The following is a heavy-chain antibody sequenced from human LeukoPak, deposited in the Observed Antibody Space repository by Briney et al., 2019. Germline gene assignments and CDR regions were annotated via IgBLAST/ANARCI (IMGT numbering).Heavy chain of an antibody. Sequence: SETLSLTCTVSGGSISSYYWSWIRQPAGKGLEWIGRIYTSGSTNYNPSLKSRVTMSVDTSKNQFSLKLSSVTAADTAVYYCASCRLTVTTWNYYYMDVWGKGTTVTVS. CDR1: GGSISSYY. D-gene: IGHD4-17*01. J-gene: IGHJ6*03. V-gene: IGHV4-4*07. CDR3: ASCRLTVTTWNYYYMDV. CDR2: IYTSGST.